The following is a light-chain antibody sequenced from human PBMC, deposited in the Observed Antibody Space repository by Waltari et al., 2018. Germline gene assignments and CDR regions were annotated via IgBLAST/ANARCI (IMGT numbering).Light chain of an antibody. CDR1: QTINNW. CDR3: QQFSSFPWT. V-gene: IGKV1-5*03. J-gene: IGKJ1*01. CDR2: KAS. Sequence: DIQMTQSPSSLSASAGDRFTITCRASQTINNWLAWYQQKPVKAPKLLIYKASTLESGVPSRFSGSGSGKEFTLTISSLQPGEFETYYCQQFSSFPWTFGHGTKVEIK.